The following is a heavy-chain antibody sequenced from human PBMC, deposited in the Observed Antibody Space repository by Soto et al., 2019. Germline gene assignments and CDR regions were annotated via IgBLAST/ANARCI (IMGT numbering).Heavy chain of an antibody. J-gene: IGHJ5*02. D-gene: IGHD3-3*01. CDR2: INAGNGNT. CDR1: GYTFTSYA. Sequence: ASVKVSCKASGYTFTSYAMHWVRQAPGQRLEWMGWINAGNGNTKYSQKFQGRVTITRDTSASTAYMELSSLRSEDTAVYYCARDRDYDFWSGYYSRWVDTWGQGTLVTVSS. V-gene: IGHV1-3*01. CDR3: ARDRDYDFWSGYYSRWVDT.